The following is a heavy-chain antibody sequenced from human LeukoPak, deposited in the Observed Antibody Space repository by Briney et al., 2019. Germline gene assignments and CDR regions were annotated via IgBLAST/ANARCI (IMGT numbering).Heavy chain of an antibody. V-gene: IGHV3-53*01. CDR1: GFIVSSKY. CDR2: IYSSGHT. CDR3: ARDRTTLAHVAFDI. J-gene: IGHJ3*02. D-gene: IGHD4-11*01. Sequence: PGGSLRLSCAASGFIVSSKYMSWARQAPGKGLEWISVIYSSGHTNYADSVKGRFTISRDKSKNTLYLQMNSLRADDTAVYYCARDRTTLAHVAFDIWGQGTMVTVSS.